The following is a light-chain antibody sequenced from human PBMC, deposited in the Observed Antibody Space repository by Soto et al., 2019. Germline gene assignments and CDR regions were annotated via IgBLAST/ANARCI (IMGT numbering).Light chain of an antibody. CDR3: CSYTSSSLYV. CDR1: SSDVGGYNY. J-gene: IGLJ1*01. CDR2: DVS. Sequence: QSALTQPRSVSGSPGQSVTISCTGTSSDVGGYNYVSWYQQHPGKAPKLMIYDVSKRPSGVPDRFSGSKSGNTASLTISGLQAEDEADYYCCSYTSSSLYVFGTGTKLTVL. V-gene: IGLV2-11*01.